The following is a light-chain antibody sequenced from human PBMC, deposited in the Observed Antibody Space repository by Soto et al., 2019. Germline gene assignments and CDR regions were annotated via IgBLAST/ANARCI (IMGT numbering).Light chain of an antibody. V-gene: IGKV1-5*01. CDR1: QSINSW. J-gene: IGKJ4*01. CDR3: QQYNSYQLT. CDR2: DAS. Sequence: DIQMTQSPSTLSASVGDRVTITCRASQSINSWLAWYQQKPGKAPNLLIYDASSLESEVPARFSGSGSGTEFTLTISSLQPDDFATYYCQQYNSYQLTFGGGTKVEIK.